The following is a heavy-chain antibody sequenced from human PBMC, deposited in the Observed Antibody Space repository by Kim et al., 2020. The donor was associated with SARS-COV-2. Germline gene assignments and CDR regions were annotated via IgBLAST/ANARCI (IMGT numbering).Heavy chain of an antibody. D-gene: IGHD6-19*01. V-gene: IGHV3-30-3*01. J-gene: IGHJ6*02. Sequence: GGSLRLSCAASGFTFSSYAMHWVRQAPGKGLEWVAVISYDGSNKYYADSVKGRFTSSRDNSKNTLYLQMNSLRAEDTAVYYCARSGRVAGSVSYYYGMDVWGQGTTVTVSS. CDR3: ARSGRVAGSVSYYYGMDV. CDR2: ISYDGSNK. CDR1: GFTFSSYA.